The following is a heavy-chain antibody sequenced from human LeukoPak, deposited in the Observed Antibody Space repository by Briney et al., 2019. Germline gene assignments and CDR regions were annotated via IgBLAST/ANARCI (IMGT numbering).Heavy chain of an antibody. Sequence: SDTLSLTCSVSGYSLSSVYYWGWIWQPPGKGLEWIGEINHSGSTNYNPSLKSRVTISVDTSKNQYSLKLSSVTAADTAVYYCARYHLQRWFTPDAFDIWGQGTMVTVSS. CDR1: GYSLSSVYY. V-gene: IGHV4-38-2*02. D-gene: IGHD5-18*01. CDR2: INHSGST. J-gene: IGHJ3*02. CDR3: ARYHLQRWFTPDAFDI.